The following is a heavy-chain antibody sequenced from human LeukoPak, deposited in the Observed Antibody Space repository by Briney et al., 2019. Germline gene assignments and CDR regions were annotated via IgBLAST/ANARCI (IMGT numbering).Heavy chain of an antibody. J-gene: IGHJ4*02. CDR3: ARATAAGTASFDY. CDR1: GGTFSSYA. Sequence: XVKVSCKASGGTFSSYAISWVRQAPGQGLEWMGRIIPIFGTANYAQKFQGRVTMTTDESTSTAYMELSSLRSEDTAVYYCARATAAGTASFDYWGQGTLVTVSS. CDR2: IIPIFGTA. V-gene: IGHV1-69*05. D-gene: IGHD6-13*01.